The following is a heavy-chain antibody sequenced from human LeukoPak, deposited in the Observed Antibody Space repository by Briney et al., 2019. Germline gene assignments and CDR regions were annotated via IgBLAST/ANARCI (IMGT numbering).Heavy chain of an antibody. V-gene: IGHV4-38-2*02. D-gene: IGHD3-10*01. CDR3: ARDRVLLWFGEPPGAFDI. CDR2: TYHSGST. J-gene: IGHJ3*02. Sequence: SETLSLTCTVSGYSTSSGYYWGWIRQPPGKGLEWIGSTYHSGSTYYNPSLKSRVTISVDTSKNQFSLKLSSVTAADTAVYYCARDRVLLWFGEPPGAFDIWGQGTMVTVSS. CDR1: GYSTSSGYY.